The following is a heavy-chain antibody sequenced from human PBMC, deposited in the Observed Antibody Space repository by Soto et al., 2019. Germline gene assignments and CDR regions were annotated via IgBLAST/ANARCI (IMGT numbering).Heavy chain of an antibody. D-gene: IGHD4-17*01. J-gene: IGHJ4*02. CDR2: IYPKEDRA. CDR3: ARDIDYDIDY. V-gene: IGHV1-18*01. Sequence: QVQLVQSAAEVQKPGASVKVSCKPSGYIFKNYGISWVRQAPGQGLEWLGWIYPKEDRAKIAQNFQGRVTLTTDTPTSTAYIELRSLRFDDSAVYFCARDIDYDIDYWVQGTLVTVSS. CDR1: GYIFKNYG.